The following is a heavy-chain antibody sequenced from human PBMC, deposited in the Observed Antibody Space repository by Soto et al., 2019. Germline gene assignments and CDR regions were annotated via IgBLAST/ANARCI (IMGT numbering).Heavy chain of an antibody. D-gene: IGHD4-17*01. CDR3: ARQAYGDYVGYYYGMDV. CDR2: IDPSDSYT. Sequence: LKISCKGSGYSFTSYWISWVRQMPGKGLEWMGRIDPSDSYTNYSPSFQGHVTISADKSISTAYLQWSSLKASDTAMYYCARQAYGDYVGYYYGMDVWGQGTTVTVSS. CDR1: GYSFTSYW. V-gene: IGHV5-10-1*01. J-gene: IGHJ6*02.